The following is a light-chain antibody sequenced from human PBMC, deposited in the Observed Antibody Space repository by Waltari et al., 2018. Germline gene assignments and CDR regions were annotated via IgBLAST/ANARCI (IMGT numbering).Light chain of an antibody. CDR2: DDS. V-gene: IGLV3-21*02. CDR1: RIGSQS. CDR3: QVWESSVV. J-gene: IGLJ2*01. Sequence: SYVLTQPPSVSVAPGQTARITCGGARIGSQSVPWYQQKPGQAPVLVVFDDSERPSGISERFSGSISGPTATLTISRVEAGYEADYYCQVWESSVVFGGGTKLTVL.